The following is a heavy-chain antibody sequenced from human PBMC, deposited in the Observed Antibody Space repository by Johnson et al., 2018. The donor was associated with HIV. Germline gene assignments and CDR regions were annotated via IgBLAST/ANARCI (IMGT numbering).Heavy chain of an antibody. D-gene: IGHD6-13*01. V-gene: IGHV3-66*01. CDR2: IYSGGNT. CDR1: GFTVSSNY. J-gene: IGHJ3*02. CDR3: ARGGIDAGEGIAFDI. Sequence: MLLVESWGGLVQPGGSLRLSCAASGFTVSSNYMSWVRQAPGKGLEWVSVIYSGGNTYYADSVKGRFTISRDNSKNSLYMHMNSLRAEDTAVYYCARGGIDAGEGIAFDIWGQGTLVTVSS.